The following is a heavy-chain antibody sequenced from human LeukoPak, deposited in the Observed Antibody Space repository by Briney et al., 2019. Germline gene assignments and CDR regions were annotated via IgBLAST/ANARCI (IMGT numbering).Heavy chain of an antibody. Sequence: SETLSLTCAVYGGSFSGYYWSWIRQPPGKGLEWIGEINHSGSTNYNPSLKSRVTISVDTSKNQFSLKLSSVTAADTAVYYCARGPYYYDSSGYYYYYYYMDVLGKGATVTVSS. CDR3: ARGPYYYDSSGYYYYYYYMDV. CDR1: GGSFSGYY. V-gene: IGHV4-34*01. J-gene: IGHJ6*03. CDR2: INHSGST. D-gene: IGHD3-22*01.